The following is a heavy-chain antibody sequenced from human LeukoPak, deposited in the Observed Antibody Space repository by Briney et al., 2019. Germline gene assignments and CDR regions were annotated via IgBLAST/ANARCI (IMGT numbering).Heavy chain of an antibody. CDR2: INPNSGGT. J-gene: IGHJ5*02. Sequence: ASMKVSCMASGYTFTGYYMHWVRQAPGQGLEWMGWINPNSGGTNYAQKFQGRVTMTRDTSISTAYMELSRLRSDDTAVYYCARGSSGWYVWFDPWGQGTLVTVSS. V-gene: IGHV1-2*02. CDR1: GYTFTGYY. D-gene: IGHD6-19*01. CDR3: ARGSSGWYVWFDP.